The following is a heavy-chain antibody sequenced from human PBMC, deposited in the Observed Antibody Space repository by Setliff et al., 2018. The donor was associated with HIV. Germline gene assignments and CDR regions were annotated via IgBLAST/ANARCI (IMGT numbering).Heavy chain of an antibody. CDR1: GYTFTSSG. Sequence: ASVKVSCKASGYTFTSSGINWVRQAPGQGLEWMGWINTYSGNTNYAQQFQGRVTMTRNTSISTAYMELSSLRSEDTAIYYCARGHSGNDYWGQGTLVTVS. CDR3: ARGHSGNDY. V-gene: IGHV1-8*02. J-gene: IGHJ4*02. CDR2: INTYSGNT. D-gene: IGHD1-1*01.